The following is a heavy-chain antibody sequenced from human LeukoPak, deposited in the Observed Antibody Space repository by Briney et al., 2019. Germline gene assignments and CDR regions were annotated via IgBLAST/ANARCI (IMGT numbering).Heavy chain of an antibody. V-gene: IGHV1-46*01. CDR1: GYSFTSYY. D-gene: IGHD1-26*01. Sequence: ASVKVSCKASGYSFTSYYMHWVRQAPGQGLEWMGLINPSGSSTTYAQRFQGRVTMTRDISTSSDYMELTSLTSDDTAMYYCARDNSVGETAWWFDPWGQGTLVTVSS. J-gene: IGHJ5*02. CDR2: INPSGSST. CDR3: ARDNSVGETAWWFDP.